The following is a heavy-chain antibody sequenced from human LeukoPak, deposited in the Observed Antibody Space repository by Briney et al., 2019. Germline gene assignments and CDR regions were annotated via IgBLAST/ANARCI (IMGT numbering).Heavy chain of an antibody. V-gene: IGHV3-20*04. J-gene: IGHJ4*02. Sequence: RPGGSLELSCAASGFTFDDYGMSWVRQAPGKGLEWVSGINWNGGSTGYADSVKGRFTISRDNAKNSLYLQMTSLRAEDTALYYCARDGSGWYYFDYWGQGTLVTVSS. CDR2: INWNGGST. CDR1: GFTFDDYG. D-gene: IGHD6-19*01. CDR3: ARDGSGWYYFDY.